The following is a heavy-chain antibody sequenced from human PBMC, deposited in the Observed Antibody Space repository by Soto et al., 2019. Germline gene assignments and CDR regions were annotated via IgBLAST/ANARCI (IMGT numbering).Heavy chain of an antibody. CDR3: AICFYIVPVSPNVSDY. Sequence: QSGGSLRLSCAASGFTFSSYWMPWVRQAPGKGLVWVSRINSDGSSTSYADSVKGRFTISRDNAKNTLYLQMNSLRAEDTAVYYCAICFYIVPVSPNVSDYPGEGTLVLGSS. J-gene: IGHJ4*02. V-gene: IGHV3-74*01. CDR1: GFTFSSYW. CDR2: INSDGSST. D-gene: IGHD2-8*02.